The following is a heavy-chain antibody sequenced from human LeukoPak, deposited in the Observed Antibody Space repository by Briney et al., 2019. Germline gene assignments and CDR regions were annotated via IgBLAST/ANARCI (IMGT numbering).Heavy chain of an antibody. CDR3: ARDTVGGPRVNWFDP. Sequence: PGGSLRLSCAASGFTFSDYYMSWIRQAPGKGLEWVSYISSSGSTIYYADSVKGRFTISRDNAKNSLYLQMNSLRAEDTAVYYCARDTVGGPRVNWFDPWGQGTLVTVSS. CDR2: ISSSGSTI. J-gene: IGHJ5*02. V-gene: IGHV3-11*01. CDR1: GFTFSDYY. D-gene: IGHD3-16*01.